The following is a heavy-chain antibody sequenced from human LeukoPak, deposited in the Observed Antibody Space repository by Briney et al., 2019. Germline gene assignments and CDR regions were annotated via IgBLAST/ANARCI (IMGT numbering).Heavy chain of an antibody. V-gene: IGHV3-21*01. CDR3: ARENGEYSSSSAPSNWFDP. D-gene: IGHD6-6*01. J-gene: IGHJ5*02. Sequence: PGGSLRLSCAASGFTFSSYSMNWVRQAPGKGLEWVSSISSSSSYIYYADSVKGRFTISRDNAKNSLYLQMNSLRAEDTAVYYCARENGEYSSSSAPSNWFDPWGQGTLVTVSS. CDR1: GFTFSSYS. CDR2: ISSSSSYI.